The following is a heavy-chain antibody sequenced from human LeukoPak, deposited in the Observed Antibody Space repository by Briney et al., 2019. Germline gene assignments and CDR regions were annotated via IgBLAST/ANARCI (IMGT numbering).Heavy chain of an antibody. CDR2: INSDGSRR. CDR1: GFTFSGYW. Sequence: GGSLRLSCAASGFTFSGYWMHWVRQPPGTGLVRVSRINSDGSRRIFADSVKGRFTISRDNAKNTLYLEMNSLRTEDTAVYFCARGDRTGYFFDNWGQGTLVTVSS. CDR3: ARGDRTGYFFDN. D-gene: IGHD3-9*01. J-gene: IGHJ4*02. V-gene: IGHV3-74*01.